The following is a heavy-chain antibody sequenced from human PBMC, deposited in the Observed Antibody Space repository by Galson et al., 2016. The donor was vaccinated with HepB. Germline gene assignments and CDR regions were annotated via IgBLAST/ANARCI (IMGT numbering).Heavy chain of an antibody. J-gene: IGHJ4*02. V-gene: IGHV3-30*18. CDR3: AKGRWDFDS. Sequence: APRLSRPSSGFMFSTSGMHRVRPAPGTGLEWLALVSSDGKSESYADSVKGRVTISRDNSKNTLYLQMHSLRGEDTAVYYCAKGRWDFDSWGQGTLVTVSS. D-gene: IGHD5-24*01. CDR2: VSSDGKSE. CDR1: GFMFSTSG.